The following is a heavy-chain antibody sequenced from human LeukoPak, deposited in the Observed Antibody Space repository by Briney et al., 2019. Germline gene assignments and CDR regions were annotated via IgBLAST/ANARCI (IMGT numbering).Heavy chain of an antibody. CDR2: IDPSISYI. V-gene: IGHV3-21*01. J-gene: IGHJ4*02. CDR3: ARSSNYGDY. D-gene: IGHD4-11*01. CDR1: GFTLSTHT. Sequence: GGSLRLSCAASGFTLSTHTMNWVGQAPGKGLEWVSSIDPSISYIYYAELVKGRFTISRDNAKNSLYLQMNSLRAEDTAVYYCARSSNYGDYWGQGTLVTVSS.